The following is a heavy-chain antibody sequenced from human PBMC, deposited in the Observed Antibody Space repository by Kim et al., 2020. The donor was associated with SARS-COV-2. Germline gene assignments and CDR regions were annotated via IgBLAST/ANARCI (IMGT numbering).Heavy chain of an antibody. D-gene: IGHD5-12*01. V-gene: IGHV4-59*01. J-gene: IGHJ4*02. CDR1: GGSISSYY. Sequence: SETLSLTCTVSGGSISSYYWSWIRQPPGKGLEWIGYIYYSGSTNYNPSLKSRVTISVDTSKNQFSLKLSSVTAADTAVYYCARGGLATPDYWGQGTLVTVSS. CDR3: ARGGLATPDY. CDR2: IYYSGST.